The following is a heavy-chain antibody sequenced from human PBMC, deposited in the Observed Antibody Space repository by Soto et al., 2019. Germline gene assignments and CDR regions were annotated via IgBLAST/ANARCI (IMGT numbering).Heavy chain of an antibody. V-gene: IGHV3-9*01. D-gene: IGHD3-22*01. Sequence: HPGGSLRLSCAASGFTFDDYAMHWVRQAPGKGLEWVSGISWNSGSIGYADSVKGRFTISRDNAKNSLYLQMNSLRAEDTALYYCAKDMADYYDNYYYGMDVWGQGTTVTVSS. CDR3: AKDMADYYDNYYYGMDV. CDR1: GFTFDDYA. J-gene: IGHJ6*02. CDR2: ISWNSGSI.